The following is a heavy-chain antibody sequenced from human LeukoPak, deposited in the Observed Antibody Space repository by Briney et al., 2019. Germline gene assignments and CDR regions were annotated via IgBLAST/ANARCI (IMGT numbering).Heavy chain of an antibody. Sequence: GGSLRLSCAASGFTFSSYGMHWVRQAPGKGLEWVAVIWYDGSNKYYADSVKGRFTISRDNSKNTLYLQMNSLRAEDTAVYYCITPLPYSAQGGQGTLVTVSS. CDR2: IWYDGSNK. CDR1: GFTFSSYG. V-gene: IGHV3-33*01. CDR3: ITPLPYSAQ. J-gene: IGHJ4*02. D-gene: IGHD2-21*01.